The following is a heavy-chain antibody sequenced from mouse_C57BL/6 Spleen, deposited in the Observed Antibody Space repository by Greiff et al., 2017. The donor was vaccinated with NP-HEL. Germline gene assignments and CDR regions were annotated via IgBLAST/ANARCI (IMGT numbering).Heavy chain of an antibody. V-gene: IGHV5-17*01. CDR3: ARLNDYGYFDV. J-gene: IGHJ1*03. D-gene: IGHD2-3*01. Sequence: EVKLMESGGGLVKPGGSLKLSCAASGFTFSDYGMHWVRQAPEKGLEWVAYISSGSSTIYYADTVKGRFTISRDNAKNTLFLQMTSLRSEDTAMYYCARLNDYGYFDVWGTGTTVTVSS. CDR1: GFTFSDYG. CDR2: ISSGSSTI.